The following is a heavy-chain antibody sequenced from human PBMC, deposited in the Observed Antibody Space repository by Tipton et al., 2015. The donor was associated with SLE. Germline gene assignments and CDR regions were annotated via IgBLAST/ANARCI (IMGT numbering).Heavy chain of an antibody. Sequence: GLVKPSETLSLTCTVSGGSISSSSYYWGWIRQPPGKGLEWIGYIYYSGSTNYNPSLKSRVTISVDTSKNQFSLKLSSVTAADTAVYYCARVLGAPIGQQLGYFDYWGQGTLVTVSS. J-gene: IGHJ4*02. CDR1: GGSISSSSYY. V-gene: IGHV4-61*05. CDR2: IYYSGST. CDR3: ARVLGAPIGQQLGYFDY. D-gene: IGHD6-13*01.